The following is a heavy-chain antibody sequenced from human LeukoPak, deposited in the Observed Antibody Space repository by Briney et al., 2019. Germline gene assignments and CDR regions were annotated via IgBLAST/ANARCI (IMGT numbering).Heavy chain of an antibody. Sequence: SETLSLTCTVSGGSISSSSYYWGWIRQPPGKGLEWIGSIYYSGSTYYNPSLKSRVTISVDTSKNQFSLKLSSVTAADTAVYYCARRNYYDSSGAIDYWGQGTLVTGSS. CDR1: GGSISSSSYY. CDR3: ARRNYYDSSGAIDY. D-gene: IGHD3-22*01. V-gene: IGHV4-39*01. CDR2: IYYSGST. J-gene: IGHJ4*02.